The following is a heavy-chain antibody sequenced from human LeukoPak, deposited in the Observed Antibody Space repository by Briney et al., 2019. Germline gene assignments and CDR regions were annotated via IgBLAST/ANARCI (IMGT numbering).Heavy chain of an antibody. Sequence: GGSLRLSCAASGFTFSNHWMHWVRQAPGKGLMWVLRSNRDGSRTDYADSVKGPFTISRDDAKNTLYLQVNSLRAEDTAVYFCARGGSDTAMAHDYWGQGTLVTVSS. CDR3: ARGGSDTAMAHDY. D-gene: IGHD5-18*01. V-gene: IGHV3-74*01. CDR1: GFTFSNHW. J-gene: IGHJ4*02. CDR2: SNRDGSRT.